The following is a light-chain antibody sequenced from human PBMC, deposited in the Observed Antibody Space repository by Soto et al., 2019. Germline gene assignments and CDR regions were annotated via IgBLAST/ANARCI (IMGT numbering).Light chain of an antibody. Sequence: QSALTQPASVSGSPGQSITISCTGTSSDVGSYNLVSWYQQHPGKAPKLMIYEGSKRPSGVSNRFSGSKSGNTASLTISGLQAEDDADYYCCSYAGSSTFVVFGGGTKITV. J-gene: IGLJ3*02. CDR2: EGS. V-gene: IGLV2-23*03. CDR3: CSYAGSSTFVV. CDR1: SSDVGSYNL.